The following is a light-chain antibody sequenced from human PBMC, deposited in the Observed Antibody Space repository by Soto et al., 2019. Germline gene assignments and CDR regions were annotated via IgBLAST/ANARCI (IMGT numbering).Light chain of an antibody. V-gene: IGLV4-69*01. Sequence: QPVLTQSPSASASLGASVKLTCTLSSGHSSYAIAWHQQQPEKGPRYLMKLNSDGSHSKGDGIPDRFSGSSSGAERYLPISSLQSEDEADYYCQTWGTGVPVFGGGTKLTVL. CDR1: SGHSSYA. CDR2: LNSDGSH. CDR3: QTWGTGVPV. J-gene: IGLJ2*01.